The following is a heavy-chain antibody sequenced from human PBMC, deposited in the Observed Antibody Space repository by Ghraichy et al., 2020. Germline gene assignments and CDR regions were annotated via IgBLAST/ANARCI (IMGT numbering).Heavy chain of an antibody. J-gene: IGHJ4*02. Sequence: SETLSLTCTVSGGSITSSGYYWGWIRQPPGKGLEWIGSIFYTEGASYNPTPKSRVTISLDTSNNQFYLELSSVTAADTAVYYCARHEISTPTVGVFPPADHWGQGTLVTVSS. D-gene: IGHD4-23*01. V-gene: IGHV4-39*01. CDR1: GGSITSSGYY. CDR3: ARHEISTPTVGVFPPADH. CDR2: IFYTEGA.